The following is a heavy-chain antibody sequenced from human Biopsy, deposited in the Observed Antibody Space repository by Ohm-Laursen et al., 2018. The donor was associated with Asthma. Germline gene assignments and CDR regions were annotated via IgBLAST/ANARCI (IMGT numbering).Heavy chain of an antibody. CDR1: RFTYG. CDR3: AKELFPGWELRRGPDS. J-gene: IGHJ4*02. CDR2: ISFDGSNE. V-gene: IGHV3-30*18. D-gene: IGHD1-26*01. Sequence: SLRLSCAASRFTYGMHWVRQAPGKGLEWVAVISFDGSNEDYADSVKGRFTISRDNSKNTLFLEMNSLRPEDTAVYYCAKELFPGWELRRGPDSWGQGTLVTVSS.